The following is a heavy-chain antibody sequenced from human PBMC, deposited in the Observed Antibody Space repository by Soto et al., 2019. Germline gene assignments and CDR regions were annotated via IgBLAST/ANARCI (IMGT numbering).Heavy chain of an antibody. J-gene: IGHJ5*02. D-gene: IGHD4-17*01. CDR1: GFSLRTSGVG. CDR3: APALTTNWFDP. Sequence: QITLKESGPTLVRPTQTLTLTCTFSGFSLRTSGVGVGWIRQPPGKALEWLALIYGDDDKRYSPSLKSRLTITKDTSKIQVVLTMTNMDPVDTATYFCAPALTTNWFDPWGQGTLVTVSS. V-gene: IGHV2-5*02. CDR2: IYGDDDK.